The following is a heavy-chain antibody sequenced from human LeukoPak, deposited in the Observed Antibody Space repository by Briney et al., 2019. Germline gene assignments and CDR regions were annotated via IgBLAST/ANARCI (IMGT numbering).Heavy chain of an antibody. CDR1: GVSISSSNSY. V-gene: IGHV4-39*01. CDR2: IYYSGNT. D-gene: IGHD3/OR15-3a*01. CDR3: ARQTGSGLFILP. Sequence: SETLSLTCTVSGVSISSSNSYWGWIRQPPGKGLEWIGSIYYSGNTYYSASLKSQVSISIDTSKNQFSLRLTSVTAADTAVYYCARQTGSGLFILPGGQGTLVTVSS. J-gene: IGHJ4*02.